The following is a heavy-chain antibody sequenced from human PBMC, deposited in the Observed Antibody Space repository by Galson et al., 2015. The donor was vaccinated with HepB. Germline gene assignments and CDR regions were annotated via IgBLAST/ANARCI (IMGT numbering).Heavy chain of an antibody. CDR1: GFTFSSYS. CDR2: ISSNSSYI. V-gene: IGHV3-21*01. D-gene: IGHD3-9*01. CDR3: ARAVYDILTGYYIY. Sequence: SLRLSCAASGFTFSSYSMNWVRQAPGKGLEWVSSISSNSSYIYYADSVKGRFTISRDNAKNSLYLQMNSLRAEDTAVYYCARAVYDILTGYYIYWGQGTLVTVSS. J-gene: IGHJ4*02.